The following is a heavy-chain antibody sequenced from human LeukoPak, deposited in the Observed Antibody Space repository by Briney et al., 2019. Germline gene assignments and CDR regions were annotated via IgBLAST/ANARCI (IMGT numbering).Heavy chain of an antibody. V-gene: IGHV3-21*01. Sequence: GGSLRLSCAASGFTFSSYTMNWVRQAPGKGLEWVSSISSSYSYIHYADSVKGRFTISRDDAKNSLYLQMNSLRAEDTAVYYCARAFVELGEDYWGQGTLVTVSS. J-gene: IGHJ4*02. D-gene: IGHD3-10*01. CDR3: ARAFVELGEDY. CDR1: GFTFSSYT. CDR2: ISSSYSYI.